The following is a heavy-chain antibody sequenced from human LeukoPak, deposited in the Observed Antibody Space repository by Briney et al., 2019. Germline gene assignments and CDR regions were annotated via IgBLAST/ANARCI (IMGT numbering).Heavy chain of an antibody. V-gene: IGHV4-59*08. CDR3: ASLTIFGVLFGTLRFDP. Sequence: SETLSLTCTVSGGSLSGYYWNWIRQPPGKGLEWIGYIYYSGTTNYNPSLKSRVTISVDTSKNQFSLTLNSVTAADTAVYYCASLTIFGVLFGTLRFDPWGQGTLVTVSS. D-gene: IGHD3-3*01. J-gene: IGHJ5*02. CDR2: IYYSGTT. CDR1: GGSLSGYY.